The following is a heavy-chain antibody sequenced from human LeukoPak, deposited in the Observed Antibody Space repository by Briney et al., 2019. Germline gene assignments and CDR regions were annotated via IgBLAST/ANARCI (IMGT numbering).Heavy chain of an antibody. J-gene: IGHJ4*02. CDR2: ITSDSRYK. V-gene: IGHV3-21*01. CDR1: GFTFTNYN. D-gene: IGHD3-22*01. CDR3: ARSEQLIV. Sequence: GGSLRLSCAASGFTFTNYNMNWVRQAPGKGLEWLSSITSDSRYKYYGDSVKGRFTISRANAKNSLFLQIDSLRAEDTAVYYCARSEQLIVWGQGTLVTVSS.